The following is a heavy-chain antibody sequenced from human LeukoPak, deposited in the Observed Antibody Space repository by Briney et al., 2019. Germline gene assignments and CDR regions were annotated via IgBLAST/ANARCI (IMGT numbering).Heavy chain of an antibody. CDR3: ARVSIRALYYMDV. D-gene: IGHD3-3*01. V-gene: IGHV4-61*02. CDR2: IYTSGST. J-gene: IGHJ6*03. CDR1: GGSISSGSYY. Sequence: SQTLSLTCTVSGGSISSGSYYWSWIRQPAGKGLEWIGRIYTSGSTNYNPSLKSRVTISVDTSKNQFSLKLSSVTAADTAVYYCARVSIRALYYMDVWGKGTTVTVSS.